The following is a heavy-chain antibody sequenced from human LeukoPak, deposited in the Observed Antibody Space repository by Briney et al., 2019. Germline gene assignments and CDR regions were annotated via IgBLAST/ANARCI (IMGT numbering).Heavy chain of an antibody. CDR2: IYYSGST. Sequence: SETLSLTCTVSGGSISSSSYYWGWIRQPPGKGLEWIGSIYYSGSTYYNPSLKSRVTISVDTSKNQFSLKLSSVTAADTAVYYCARQSGIAARPPYYYYYYGMDVWGQGTTVTVSS. J-gene: IGHJ6*02. CDR1: GGSISSSSYY. D-gene: IGHD6-6*01. V-gene: IGHV4-39*01. CDR3: ARQSGIAARPPYYYYYYGMDV.